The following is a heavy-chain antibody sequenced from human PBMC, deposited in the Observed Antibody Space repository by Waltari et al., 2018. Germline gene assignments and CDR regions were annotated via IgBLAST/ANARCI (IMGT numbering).Heavy chain of an antibody. J-gene: IGHJ4*02. CDR2: ISGSGGSK. Sequence: EVQLVESGGGLVQPGGSLRLSCAASGFTFSSYAMSWVRQAPGKGLEWVSAISGSGGSKYYADCVKVRFTISRDNSKNTLYLQMNSLRAEDTAVYYCARERVTGTKTDYWGQGTLVTVSS. CDR3: ARERVTGTKTDY. D-gene: IGHD1-20*01. CDR1: GFTFSSYA. V-gene: IGHV3-23*04.